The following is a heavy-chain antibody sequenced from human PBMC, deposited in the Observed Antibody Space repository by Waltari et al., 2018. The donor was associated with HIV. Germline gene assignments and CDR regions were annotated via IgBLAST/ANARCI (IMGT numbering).Heavy chain of an antibody. CDR2: IYYSGST. D-gene: IGHD3-22*01. V-gene: IGHV4-39*01. J-gene: IGHJ4*02. CDR3: ARHTTMIVVVPY. CDR1: GGSISSSSYY. Sequence: QLQLQESGPGLVKPSETLSLTCTVSGGSISSSSYYWGWIRQPPGKGLEWIGSIYYSGSTYYNPSLKSRVTISVDTSKNQFSLKLSSVTAADTAVYYCARHTTMIVVVPYWGQGTLVTVSS.